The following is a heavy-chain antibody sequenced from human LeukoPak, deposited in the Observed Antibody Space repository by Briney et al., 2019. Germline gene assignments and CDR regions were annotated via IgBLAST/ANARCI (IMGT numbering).Heavy chain of an antibody. CDR2: IYYSGST. Sequence: SETLSLTCTVSGDTISTNYWSWIRQTPGKGLEWVWYIYYSGSTNYNPSLRSRVTISIDTSKNQFSLRLCSVTAADTGVYYCARQRTTVTTFAFDIWGQGTMVTVSS. CDR1: GDTISTNY. D-gene: IGHD4-17*01. CDR3: ARQRTTVTTFAFDI. V-gene: IGHV4-59*08. J-gene: IGHJ3*02.